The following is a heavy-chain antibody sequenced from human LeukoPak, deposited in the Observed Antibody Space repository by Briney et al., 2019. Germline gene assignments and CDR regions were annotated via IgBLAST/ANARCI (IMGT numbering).Heavy chain of an antibody. J-gene: IGHJ4*02. Sequence: GGSLRLSCAASGFTFSNYAMNWVRQAPGKGLEWVSYISSSSTSTIYYADSVKGRFTISRDNAKNSLYLQMNSLRDEDTAVYYCARDYGDYDNYFQYWGQGTLVTVSS. D-gene: IGHD4-17*01. V-gene: IGHV3-48*02. CDR1: GFTFSNYA. CDR3: ARDYGDYDNYFQY. CDR2: ISSSSTSTI.